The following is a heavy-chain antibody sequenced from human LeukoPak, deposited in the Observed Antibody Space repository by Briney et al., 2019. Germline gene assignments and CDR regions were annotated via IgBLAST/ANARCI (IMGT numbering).Heavy chain of an antibody. CDR2: ISSSSSYI. J-gene: IGHJ4*02. Sequence: GGSLRLSCAASGFTFSSYSMNWVCQAPGKGLEWVSSISSSSSYIYYADSVKGRFTISRDNAKNSLYLQMNSLRAEDTAVYYCARASYSHRTSCPDYWGQGTLVTVSS. CDR1: GFTFSSYS. CDR3: ARASYSHRTSCPDY. V-gene: IGHV3-21*01. D-gene: IGHD2-2*01.